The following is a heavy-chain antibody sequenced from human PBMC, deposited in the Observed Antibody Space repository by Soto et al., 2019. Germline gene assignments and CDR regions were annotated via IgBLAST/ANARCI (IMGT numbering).Heavy chain of an antibody. CDR2: ISYDGSNK. Sequence: PGGSLRLSCAASGFTFSSYAMHWVRQAPGKGLEWVAVISYDGSNKYYADSVKGRFTISRDNSKNTLYLQMNSLRAEDTAVYYCARDLSVSNPEIVATPRNPYYYGMDVWGQGTTVTVSS. CDR1: GFTFSSYA. J-gene: IGHJ6*02. CDR3: ARDLSVSNPEIVATPRNPYYYGMDV. D-gene: IGHD5-12*01. V-gene: IGHV3-30-3*01.